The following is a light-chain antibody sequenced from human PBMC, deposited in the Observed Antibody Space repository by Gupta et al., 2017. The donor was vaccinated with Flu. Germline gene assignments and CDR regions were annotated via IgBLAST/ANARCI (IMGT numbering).Light chain of an antibody. Sequence: ESATLSCRASQSVSSYLAWYQQKPGQAPRLLIYDASNRATGIPARFSGSGSGTDFTLTISSLEPEDFAVYYCQQRSNWPLFTFGPGTKVDIK. V-gene: IGKV3-11*01. CDR3: QQRSNWPLFT. J-gene: IGKJ3*01. CDR2: DAS. CDR1: QSVSSY.